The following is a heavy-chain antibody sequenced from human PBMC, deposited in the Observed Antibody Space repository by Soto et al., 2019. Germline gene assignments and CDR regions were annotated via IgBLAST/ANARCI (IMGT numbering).Heavy chain of an antibody. V-gene: IGHV3-21*01. J-gene: IGHJ4*02. CDR3: LTVHTVDQREYQLDH. CDR1: GFIFSSYI. Sequence: EVQLVESGGGLVKPGESLRLTCAASGFIFSSYIMNWVRQATGKGLEWVSSISINSDYIYYADSVKGRFTVSRDNAKNSLFLQMNSLRGDDTSVYFCLTVHTVDQREYQLDHWGQLFLVTVSS. CDR2: ISINSDYI. D-gene: IGHD2-2*01.